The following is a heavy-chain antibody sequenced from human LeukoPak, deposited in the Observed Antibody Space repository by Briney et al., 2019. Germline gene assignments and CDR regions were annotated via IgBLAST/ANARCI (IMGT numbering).Heavy chain of an antibody. CDR2: VYYNGNTNY. D-gene: IGHD1-1*01. J-gene: IGHJ3*02. CDR1: GGSISTFY. V-gene: IGHV4-59*12. CDR3: ARRVTTGTTAGGAFDI. Sequence: SETLSLTCTVSGGSISTFYWSWLRQPPGRGLEWIGFVYYNGNTNYNYNPSLKSRVTISVDTSKNQFSLKLSSVTAADTAVYYCARRVTTGTTAGGAFDIWGQGTMVTVSS.